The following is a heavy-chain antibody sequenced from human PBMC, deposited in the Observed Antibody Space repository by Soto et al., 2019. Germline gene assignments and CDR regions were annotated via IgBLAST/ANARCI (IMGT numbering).Heavy chain of an antibody. J-gene: IGHJ4*02. D-gene: IGHD2-15*01. CDR1: GGSISSYY. V-gene: IGHV4-59*01. CDR3: AREDRVAAIDY. CDR2: IYYSGST. Sequence: PSETLSLTCTVSGGSISSYYWSWIRQPPGKGLEWIGYIYYSGSTNYNPSLKSRVTISVDTSKNQFSLKLSSVTAADTAVYYCAREDRVAAIDYWGQGTQVTVSS.